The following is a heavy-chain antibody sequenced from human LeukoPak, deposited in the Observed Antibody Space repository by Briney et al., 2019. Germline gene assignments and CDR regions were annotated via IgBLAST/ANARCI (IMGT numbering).Heavy chain of an antibody. Sequence: SETLSLTCTVSGGSISSYYWSWIRQPPGKGLEWIGYIYYSGSTNYNPSLKSRVTMSVDTSKNQFSLKLSSVTAADTAVYYCARGFGSGSYTTGYYYYMDVWGKGTTVTVSS. J-gene: IGHJ6*03. V-gene: IGHV4-59*01. CDR1: GGSISSYY. CDR2: IYYSGST. D-gene: IGHD3-10*01. CDR3: ARGFGSGSYTTGYYYYMDV.